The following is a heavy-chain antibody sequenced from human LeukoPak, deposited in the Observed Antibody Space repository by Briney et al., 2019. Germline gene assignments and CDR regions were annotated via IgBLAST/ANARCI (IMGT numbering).Heavy chain of an antibody. D-gene: IGHD3-10*01. CDR2: ISYSGST. J-gene: IGHJ4*02. Sequence: ASETLSLTCTVSGGSVSSGSDYWSWIRQPPGKGLEWIGHISYSGSTNYNPSLKSRVTISLDTSKNQLSLKLSSVTTADTAVYYCARGQAALWFGELWGQGTLVTVSS. V-gene: IGHV4-61*01. CDR1: GGSVSSGSDY. CDR3: ARGQAALWFGEL.